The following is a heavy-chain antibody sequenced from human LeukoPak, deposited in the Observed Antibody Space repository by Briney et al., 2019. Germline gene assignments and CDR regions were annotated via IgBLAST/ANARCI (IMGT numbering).Heavy chain of an antibody. J-gene: IGHJ4*02. V-gene: IGHV4-38-2*02. Sequence: PSETLSLTCTVSGYSISSGSYWGWIRQPPGKGLEWIGSIYHSGRTYYNPSLTSPVTISVDTSKNLFSLRLSSVTAADTAVYYCARGDSSGWYRNFDYWGQGNLVIVSS. CDR2: IYHSGRT. CDR3: ARGDSSGWYRNFDY. D-gene: IGHD6-19*01. CDR1: GYSISSGSY.